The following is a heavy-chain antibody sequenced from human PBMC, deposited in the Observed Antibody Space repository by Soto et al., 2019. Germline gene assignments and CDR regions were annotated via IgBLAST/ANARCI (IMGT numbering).Heavy chain of an antibody. CDR3: ARGAGRYWYYYMDV. V-gene: IGHV4-39*07. J-gene: IGHJ6*03. Sequence: ETLSLTCTVSGGSISGSGYYWGWIRQPPGKGLEWIGTIYYSGSTYSNSSLKSRVTISVDTSKNQFSLKLSSVTAADTAVYYCARGAGRYWYYYMDVWGKGTTVTVSS. CDR2: IYYSGST. D-gene: IGHD2-8*02. CDR1: GGSISGSGYY.